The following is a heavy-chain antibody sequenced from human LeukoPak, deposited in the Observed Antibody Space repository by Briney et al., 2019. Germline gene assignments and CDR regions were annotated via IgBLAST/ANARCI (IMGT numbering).Heavy chain of an antibody. CDR3: ARETITFGGVIAGP. J-gene: IGHJ4*02. V-gene: IGHV1-18*01. Sequence: ASVKVSCKASGYTFTSYGISWVRQAPGQGLEWMGWISAYNGNTNYAQKLQGRVTMTTDTSTSTAYMELRSLRSDDTAVCYCARETITFGGVIAGPWGQGTLVTVSS. D-gene: IGHD3-16*02. CDR1: GYTFTSYG. CDR2: ISAYNGNT.